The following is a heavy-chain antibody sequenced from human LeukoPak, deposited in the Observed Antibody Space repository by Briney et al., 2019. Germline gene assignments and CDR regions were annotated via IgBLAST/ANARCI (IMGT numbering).Heavy chain of an antibody. V-gene: IGHV3-23*01. CDR1: GFTFSSYA. D-gene: IGHD6-13*01. J-gene: IGHJ4*02. CDR3: AKDRAAAALFDY. CDR2: ISGSGGST. Sequence: GRSLSLSCAASGFTFSSYAMSWVRPAPGKGLEWVSAISGSGGSTYYADSVKGRFTISRDNSKNTLYLQMNSLRAEDTAVYYCAKDRAAAALFDYWGQGTLVTVSS.